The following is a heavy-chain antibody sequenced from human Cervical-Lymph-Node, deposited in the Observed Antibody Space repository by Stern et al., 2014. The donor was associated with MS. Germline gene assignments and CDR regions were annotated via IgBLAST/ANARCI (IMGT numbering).Heavy chain of an antibody. D-gene: IGHD6-6*01. Sequence: ITLKESGPTLVKPTQTLTLTCTLSGFSLRTSGVGVGWFRQPPGKALEWLALIYWDDDKRYSPSLKSRLTITKDTSKNQVVLTMTNMDPVDTATYYCAHHYSSSSNFNYWGQGTLVTVSS. CDR1: GFSLRTSGVG. V-gene: IGHV2-5*02. CDR3: AHHYSSSSNFNY. J-gene: IGHJ4*02. CDR2: IYWDDDK.